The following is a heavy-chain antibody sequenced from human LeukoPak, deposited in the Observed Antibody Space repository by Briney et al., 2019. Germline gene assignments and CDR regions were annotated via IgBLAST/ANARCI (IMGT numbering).Heavy chain of an antibody. D-gene: IGHD3-10*01. Sequence: VASVKVSCKASGYTFTSYAMHWVRQAPGQRLEWMGWINAGSGNTKYSQKFQGRVTITRDTSASTAYMELSSLRSEDTAVYYCASPMVRGVIIWGQGTLVTVSS. CDR3: ASPMVRGVII. CDR1: GYTFTSYA. V-gene: IGHV1-3*01. J-gene: IGHJ4*02. CDR2: INAGSGNT.